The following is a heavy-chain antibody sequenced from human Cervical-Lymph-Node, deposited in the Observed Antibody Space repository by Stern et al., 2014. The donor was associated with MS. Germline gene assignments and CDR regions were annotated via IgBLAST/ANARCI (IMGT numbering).Heavy chain of an antibody. Sequence: QVTLRESGPPLVKPTQTLTLTCSFSGFSLSTSGVGVGWIRQPPGKALEWLALLYWDDTKLYSPSLKSRLTITKDTSESQVVLTLTNMDPEDTATYHCARSASHVTTPPNWFDPWGQGTLVTVSS. CDR1: GFSLSTSGVG. J-gene: IGHJ5*02. D-gene: IGHD1-1*01. CDR3: ARSASHVTTPPNWFDP. V-gene: IGHV2-5*02. CDR2: LYWDDTK.